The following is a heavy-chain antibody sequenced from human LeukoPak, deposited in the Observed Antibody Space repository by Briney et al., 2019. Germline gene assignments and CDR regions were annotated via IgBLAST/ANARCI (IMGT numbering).Heavy chain of an antibody. V-gene: IGHV3-66*04. D-gene: IGHD2-21*02. CDR1: GFTVSSNY. CDR2: IYSGGNT. Sequence: GGSLRLSCAASGFTVSSNYMSWVRQAPGKGLEWASIIYSGGNTYYADSVEGRFTISRDNSKNTLFLHMNSLRAEDTAVYYCARLVVTATHFDSWGQGTLVTVSS. CDR3: ARLVVTATHFDS. J-gene: IGHJ4*02.